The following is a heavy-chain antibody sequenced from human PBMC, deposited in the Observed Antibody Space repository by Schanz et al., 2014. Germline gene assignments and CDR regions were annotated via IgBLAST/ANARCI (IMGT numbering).Heavy chain of an antibody. CDR1: GYTFTGCY. V-gene: IGHV1-2*04. CDR2: INPNSGTT. D-gene: IGHD5-12*01. CDR3: ARAFGGYDPAGALDY. J-gene: IGHJ4*02. Sequence: QVQLVQSGAEMKKPGASVKVSCKASGYTFTGCYMHWVRQAPGQGLEWMGWINPNSGTTNYAQKFQGWVTMTRDTSISTAYMELSRLKSDDTAVYYCARAFGGYDPAGALDYWGQGTLXTVSS.